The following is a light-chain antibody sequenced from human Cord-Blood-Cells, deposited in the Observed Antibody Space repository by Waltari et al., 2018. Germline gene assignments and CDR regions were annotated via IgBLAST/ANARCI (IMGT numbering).Light chain of an antibody. J-gene: IGKJ1*01. CDR1: QGISSY. V-gene: IGKV1-8*01. CDR3: QQYYSYPPT. CDR2: AAS. Sequence: AIRMPQPPSSLSASTGDRVTITCRASQGISSYLAWYQQKPGKAPKLLIYAASTLQSGVPSRFSGSGSGTDFTLTISCLQSEDFATYYCQQYYSYPPTFGQGTKVEIK.